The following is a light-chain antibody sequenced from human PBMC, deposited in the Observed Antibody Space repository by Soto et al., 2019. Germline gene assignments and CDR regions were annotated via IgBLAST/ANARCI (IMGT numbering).Light chain of an antibody. V-gene: IGKV1-6*01. J-gene: IGKJ1*01. Sequence: AIQLTQSPSSLYASVGDRVTITCRASQAIRTALGWYQRKPGKVPKLLIYAASILQSGVPSRFSGSGSGTDFTLTISSLQPEDFATYYCLLDFRYFWAFGQGTKVEIK. CDR2: AAS. CDR3: LLDFRYFWA. CDR1: QAIRTA.